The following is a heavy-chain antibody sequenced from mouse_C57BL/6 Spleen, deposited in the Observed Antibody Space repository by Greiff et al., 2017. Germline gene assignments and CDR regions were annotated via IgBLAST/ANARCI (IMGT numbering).Heavy chain of an antibody. D-gene: IGHD2-1*01. J-gene: IGHJ1*03. Sequence: DVMLVESGGGLVQPGGSLSLSCEASGFTFTDYYMSWVRQPPGKALEWLGFIRNKANGYTTEYSASVKGRFTISRDNSQSILYLQMNALRAEDSATYYCARLYGNYVWYFDVWGTGTTVTVSS. CDR2: IRNKANGYTT. CDR3: ARLYGNYVWYFDV. CDR1: GFTFTDYY. V-gene: IGHV7-3*01.